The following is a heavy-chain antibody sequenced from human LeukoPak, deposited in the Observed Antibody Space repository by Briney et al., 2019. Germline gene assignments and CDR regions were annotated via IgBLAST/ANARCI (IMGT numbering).Heavy chain of an antibody. Sequence: SQTLSLTCAISGDSVSSNSCAWNWIRQSPSRGLEWLGRTCYRSKWYNDYAPSVKSRIAVNPDTSKNQFSLQLNSVILDDTAVYYCARSRSPSGAFDYWGLGTLVTVSS. V-gene: IGHV6-1*01. D-gene: IGHD1-26*01. CDR1: GDSVSSNSCA. CDR2: TCYRSKWYN. CDR3: ARSRSPSGAFDY. J-gene: IGHJ4*02.